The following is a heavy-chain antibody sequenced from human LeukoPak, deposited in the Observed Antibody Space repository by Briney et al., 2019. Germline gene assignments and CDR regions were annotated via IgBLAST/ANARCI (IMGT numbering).Heavy chain of an antibody. CDR1: GFTFSSYA. Sequence: GGSLRLSCAASGFTFSSYAMHWVRQAPGKGLEWVAVISYDGSNKYYADSVKGRFTISRDNSKNTLYLQMNSLSAEDTAVYYCARDRDLYSYGTGTYFDYWGQGTLVTVSS. D-gene: IGHD5-18*01. V-gene: IGHV3-30*04. J-gene: IGHJ4*02. CDR3: ARDRDLYSYGTGTYFDY. CDR2: ISYDGSNK.